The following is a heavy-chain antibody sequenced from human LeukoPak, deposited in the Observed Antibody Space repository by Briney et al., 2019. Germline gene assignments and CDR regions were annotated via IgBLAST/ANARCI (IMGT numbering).Heavy chain of an antibody. V-gene: IGHV3-11*01. CDR2: ISSSGSTI. CDR3: ARDRGCTGGVCYNDAFDI. CDR1: AFTLSDYY. J-gene: IGHJ3*02. Sequence: GGSLRLSCEASAFTLSDYYMSWIRQAPGKGLEWVSYISSSGSTIYYADSAKGRFTISRDNAKKSLYLQMNSLRAEDTAVYYCARDRGCTGGVCYNDAFDIWGQGTMVTVSS. D-gene: IGHD2-8*02.